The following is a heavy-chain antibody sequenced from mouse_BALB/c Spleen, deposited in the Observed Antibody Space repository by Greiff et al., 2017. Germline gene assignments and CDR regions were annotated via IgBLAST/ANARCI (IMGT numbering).Heavy chain of an antibody. J-gene: IGHJ2*01. CDR2: IRLKSNNYAT. V-gene: IGHV6-6*02. Sequence: EVKLEESGGGLVQPGGSMKLSCVASGFTFSNYWMNWVRQSPEKGLEWVAEIRLKSNNYATHYAESVKGRFTISRDDSKSSVYLQMNNLRAEDTGIYYCTLWYPPYYFDYWGQGTTLTVSS. CDR3: TLWYPPYYFDY. CDR1: GFTFSNYW. D-gene: IGHD2-1*01.